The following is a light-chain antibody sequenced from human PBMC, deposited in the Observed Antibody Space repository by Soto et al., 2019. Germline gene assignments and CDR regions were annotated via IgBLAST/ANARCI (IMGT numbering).Light chain of an antibody. Sequence: AIQVTQSPSSLSSSVGDTVTITCRASQGISSAFAWYQQKPGKVPRLLIYDVFNLQSGVPSRFSGSGSGTDFTLTISILQPEDFATYYCQQLETYPLTFGQGTRLEVK. CDR1: QGISSA. V-gene: IGKV1-13*02. CDR3: QQLETYPLT. CDR2: DVF. J-gene: IGKJ5*01.